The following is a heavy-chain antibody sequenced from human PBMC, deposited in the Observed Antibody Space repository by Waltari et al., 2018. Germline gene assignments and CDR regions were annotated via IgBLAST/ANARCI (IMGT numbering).Heavy chain of an antibody. V-gene: IGHV4-4*07. Sequence: QVQLQESGPGLVKPSETLSLTCTVSGGSISSYYWSWIRQPAGKGLEWIGRIYTSGSTNYNPSLKSRVTMSVDTSKNQFSLKLSSVTAADTAVYYCARDVGVSPWGTAMVIDFDAFDIWGQGTMVTVSS. J-gene: IGHJ3*02. CDR3: ARDVGVSPWGTAMVIDFDAFDI. CDR2: IYTSGST. CDR1: GGSISSYY. D-gene: IGHD5-18*01.